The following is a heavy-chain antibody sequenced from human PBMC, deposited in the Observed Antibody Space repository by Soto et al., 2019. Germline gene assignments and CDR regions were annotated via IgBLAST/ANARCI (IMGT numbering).Heavy chain of an antibody. CDR2: ISGSGGST. J-gene: IGHJ6*02. CDR1: GFTFSGYA. CDR3: AKDRGSGGENYYYGMDV. Sequence: GSLRLSCAASGFTFSGYAMSWVRQAPGKGLEWVSAISGSGGSTYYADSVKGRFTISRDNSKNTLYLQMNSLRAEDTAVYYCAKDRGSGGENYYYGMDVWGQGTTVTVSS. V-gene: IGHV3-23*01. D-gene: IGHD3-10*01.